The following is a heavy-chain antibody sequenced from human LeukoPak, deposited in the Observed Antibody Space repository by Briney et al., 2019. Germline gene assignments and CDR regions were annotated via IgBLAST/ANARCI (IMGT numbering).Heavy chain of an antibody. V-gene: IGHV3-30*04. J-gene: IGHJ2*01. CDR3: ARDGYTYGTYWYFDL. D-gene: IGHD5-18*01. Sequence: RAGGSLRLSCAASGFTFNSYTMHWVRQAPGKGLEWVAVISFDESNKYYADSVQGRFSISRDNSKNTLYVQMNSVRAEDTAVYYCARDGYTYGTYWYFDLWGGGTLVTVSS. CDR1: GFTFNSYT. CDR2: ISFDESNK.